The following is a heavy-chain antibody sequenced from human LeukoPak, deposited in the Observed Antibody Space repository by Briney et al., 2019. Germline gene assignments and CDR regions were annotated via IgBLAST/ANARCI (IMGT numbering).Heavy chain of an antibody. CDR1: GFTFSSYA. J-gene: IGHJ6*03. CDR2: ISGSGDST. CDR3: AKDLRGSDYYYYMDV. Sequence: GGSLRLSCAASGFTFSSYAITWVRQAPGKGLEWVSAISGSGDSTYYADSVKGRFTISRDNSKNTLYLQMNSLSAEDTAVYYCAKDLRGSDYYYYMDVWGKGTTVTVSS. D-gene: IGHD3-16*01. V-gene: IGHV3-23*01.